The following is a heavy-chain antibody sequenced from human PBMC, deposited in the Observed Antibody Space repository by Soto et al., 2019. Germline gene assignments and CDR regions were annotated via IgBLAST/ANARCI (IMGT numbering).Heavy chain of an antibody. CDR1: GGSISSYY. CDR2: IYYSGST. V-gene: IGHV4-59*01. J-gene: IGHJ5*02. CDR3: ARAPKRQDNWFDP. Sequence: SETLSLTCTVSGGSISSYYWSWIRQPPGKGLEWIGYIYYSGSTNYNPSLKSRVTISVDTSKNQFSLKLSSVTAADTAVYYCARAPKRQDNWFDPWGQGTLVTVSS.